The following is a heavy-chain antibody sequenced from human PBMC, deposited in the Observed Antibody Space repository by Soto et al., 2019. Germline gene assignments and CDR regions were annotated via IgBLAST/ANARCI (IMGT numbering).Heavy chain of an antibody. V-gene: IGHV3-30*18. CDR3: AKDQTDCSSTSCSCFDY. CDR1: GFTFSSYG. D-gene: IGHD2-2*01. CDR2: ISYDGSNK. Sequence: GGSLRLSCAASGFTFSSYGMHWVRQAPGKGLEWVAVISYDGSNKYYADSVKGRFTISRDNSKNTLYLQMNSLRAEDTAVYYCAKDQTDCSSTSCSCFDYWGQGTLVTISS. J-gene: IGHJ4*02.